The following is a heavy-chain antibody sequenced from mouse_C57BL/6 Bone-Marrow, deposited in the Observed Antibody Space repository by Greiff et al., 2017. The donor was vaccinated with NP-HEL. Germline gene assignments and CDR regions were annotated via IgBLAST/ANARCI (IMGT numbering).Heavy chain of an antibody. Sequence: QVQLQQPGAELVMPGASVKLSCKASGYTFTSYWMHWVKQRPGQGLEWIGEIDPSDSYTNYNQKFKGKSTLTVDKSSSTAYMQLSSLTSEDSAVYYCARWRLAYFDYWGQGTTLTVSS. CDR3: ARWRLAYFDY. V-gene: IGHV1-69*01. CDR1: GYTFTSYW. J-gene: IGHJ2*01. CDR2: IDPSDSYT. D-gene: IGHD2-2*01.